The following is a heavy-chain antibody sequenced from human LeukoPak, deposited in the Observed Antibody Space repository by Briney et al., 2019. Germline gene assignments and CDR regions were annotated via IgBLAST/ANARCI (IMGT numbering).Heavy chain of an antibody. Sequence: SETLSLTCAVYGGSFSGYCWSWIRQPPGKGLEWIGEINHSGSTNYNPSLKSRVTISVDTSKNQFSLKLSSVTAADTAVYYCARRGIAAAGYGDSFDYWGQGTLVTVSS. CDR3: ARRGIAAAGYGDSFDY. V-gene: IGHV4-34*01. CDR1: GGSFSGYC. D-gene: IGHD6-13*01. CDR2: INHSGST. J-gene: IGHJ4*02.